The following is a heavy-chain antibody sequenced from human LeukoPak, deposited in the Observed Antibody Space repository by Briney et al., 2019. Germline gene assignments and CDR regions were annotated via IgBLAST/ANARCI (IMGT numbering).Heavy chain of an antibody. CDR3: ARRDSYSSGYYYFDY. D-gene: IGHD3-22*01. CDR1: GYSISSGYY. V-gene: IGHV4-38-2*02. J-gene: IGHJ4*02. CDR2: IYHSGST. Sequence: SSETLSLTCTVSGYSISSGYYWGWIRQPPGKGLEWIGSIYHSGSTYYSPSLKSRVTISVDTSKNQFSLKLSSVTAADTAVYYCARRDSYSSGYYYFDYWGQGTLVTVSS.